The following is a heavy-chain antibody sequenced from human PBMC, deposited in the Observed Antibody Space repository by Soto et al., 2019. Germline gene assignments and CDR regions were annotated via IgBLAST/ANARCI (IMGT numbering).Heavy chain of an antibody. D-gene: IGHD3-22*01. CDR3: ARAEHYYDSSGYYSH. V-gene: IGHV4-30-4*01. CDR1: GGSISSGDYY. Sequence: SETLSLTCTVSGGSISSGDYYWSWIRQPPGKGQEWIGYIYYSGSTYYNPSLKSRVTISVDTSKNQFSLKLSSVTAADTAVYYCARAEHYYDSSGYYSHWGQGTLVTVS. CDR2: IYYSGST. J-gene: IGHJ4*02.